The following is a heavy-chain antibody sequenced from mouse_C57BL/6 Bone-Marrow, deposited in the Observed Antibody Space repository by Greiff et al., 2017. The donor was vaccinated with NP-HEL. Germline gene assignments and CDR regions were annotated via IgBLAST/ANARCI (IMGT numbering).Heavy chain of an antibody. D-gene: IGHD2-3*01. Sequence: VQLQQSGPELVKPGASVKISCKASGYTFTDYYMNWVKQSHGKSLEWIGDINPNNGGTSYNQKFKGKATLTVDKSSSTAYMELRSLTSEDSAVYYCARRDIYDGYHWGNWYFDVWGTGTTVTVSS. J-gene: IGHJ1*03. CDR2: INPNNGGT. CDR1: GYTFTDYY. CDR3: ARRDIYDGYHWGNWYFDV. V-gene: IGHV1-26*01.